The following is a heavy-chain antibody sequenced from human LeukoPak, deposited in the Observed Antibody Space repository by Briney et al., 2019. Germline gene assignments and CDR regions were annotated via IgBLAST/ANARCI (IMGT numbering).Heavy chain of an antibody. CDR1: GGSISSYY. CDR2: TYYSGST. V-gene: IGHV4-59*12. Sequence: SETLSLTCTVSGGSISSYYWSWIRQPPGKGLEWIGYTYYSGSTNYNPSLKSRVTISVDPSKNQFSLRLSSVTAADTAVYYCARFSPRAMGNYLDFWGQGTLVTVSS. J-gene: IGHJ4*02. CDR3: ARFSPRAMGNYLDF. D-gene: IGHD7-27*01.